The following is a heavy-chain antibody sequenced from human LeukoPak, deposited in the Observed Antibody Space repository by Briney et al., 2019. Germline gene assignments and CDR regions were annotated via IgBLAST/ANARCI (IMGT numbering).Heavy chain of an antibody. J-gene: IGHJ3*02. Sequence: SETLSLTCTVSGGSISSYYWSWIRQPPGKGLEWIGYIYYSGSTNYNPPLKSRVTISVDTSKNQFSLKLSSVTAADTAVYYCARETRGSHGAFDIWGQGTMVTVSS. CDR2: IYYSGST. V-gene: IGHV4-59*01. CDR1: GGSISSYY. CDR3: ARETRGSHGAFDI. D-gene: IGHD1-26*01.